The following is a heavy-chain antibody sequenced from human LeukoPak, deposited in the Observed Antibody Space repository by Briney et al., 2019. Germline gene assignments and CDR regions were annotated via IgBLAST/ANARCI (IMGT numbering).Heavy chain of an antibody. D-gene: IGHD6-13*01. V-gene: IGHV1-3*04. J-gene: IGHJ4*02. CDR1: GYTFTSYA. CDR3: ARAYSSSHYYFDY. Sequence: ASVKVSCKASGYTFTSYALHWVRRAPGQRLEWMGWINTGNGNTIYSQKFQGRVTIIRDTSASTAYMELSSLRSEDTAVYYCARAYSSSHYYFDYWGQGTLVTVSS. CDR2: INTGNGNT.